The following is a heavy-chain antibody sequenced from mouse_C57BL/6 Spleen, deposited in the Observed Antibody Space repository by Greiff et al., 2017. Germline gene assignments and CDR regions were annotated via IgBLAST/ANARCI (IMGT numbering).Heavy chain of an antibody. J-gene: IGHJ2*01. CDR2: ISSGSSTI. CDR3: ARRDYGSSYFDY. D-gene: IGHD1-1*01. V-gene: IGHV5-17*01. CDR1: GFTFSDYG. Sequence: EVKLMESGGGLVKPGGSLKLSRAASGFTFSDYGMHWVRQAPEKGLEWVAYISSGSSTIYYADTVKGRFTISRDNAKNTLFLQMTSLRSEDTAMYYCARRDYGSSYFDYWGQGTTLTVSS.